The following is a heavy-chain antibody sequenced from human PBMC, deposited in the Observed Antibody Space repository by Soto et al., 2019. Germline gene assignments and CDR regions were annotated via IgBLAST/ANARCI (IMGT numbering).Heavy chain of an antibody. V-gene: IGHV4-34*01. CDR1: GGSFSGFY. CDR3: ARGARRITVFGVVVSRFDY. Sequence: SETLSLTCAVYGGSFSGFYWDWIRQSPGKGLEWIGEINHSGSTNYNPSLKSRVTMSVDTSKNQFSLKLTSVTAADTAVYYCARGARRITVFGVVVSRFDYWGQGTLVTVSS. CDR2: INHSGST. D-gene: IGHD3-3*01. J-gene: IGHJ4*02.